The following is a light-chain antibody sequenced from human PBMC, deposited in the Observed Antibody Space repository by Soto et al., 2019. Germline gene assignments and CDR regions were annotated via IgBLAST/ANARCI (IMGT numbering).Light chain of an antibody. V-gene: IGKV4-1*01. CDR2: WVS. CDR3: HQYYTLPLT. J-gene: IGKJ4*01. CDR1: HSVLYDFKNKNY. Sequence: DIVMTQSPDFLGVSLGERATINWQSNHSVLYDFKNKNYLAWYQHKPVQPLKKIIHWVSVRYYGVPDRFSGSGSATDLTLTIGTLQVEDVEVYYCHQYYTLPLTFGGGTKVDIK.